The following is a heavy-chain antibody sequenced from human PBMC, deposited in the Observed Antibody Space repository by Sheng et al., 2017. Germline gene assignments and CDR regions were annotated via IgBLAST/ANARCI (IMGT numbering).Heavy chain of an antibody. D-gene: IGHD2-2*02. J-gene: IGHJ4*02. CDR3: ARTMPYAAIGSY. V-gene: IGHV3-11*04. CDR1: GFIFSDYY. CDR2: ISSSGTTK. Sequence: QVQLVESGGGLVKPGGSLRLSCVASGFIFSDYYMSWIRQAPGKGLEWVSYISSSGTTKYYVDSVKDRFTISRDNTKNSLFLQMNSLRAEDTAVYYCARTMPYAAIGSYWGQGTLVTVSS.